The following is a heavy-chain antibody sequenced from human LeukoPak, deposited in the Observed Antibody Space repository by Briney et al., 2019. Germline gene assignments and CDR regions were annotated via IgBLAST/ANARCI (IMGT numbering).Heavy chain of an antibody. J-gene: IGHJ3*02. V-gene: IGHV3-53*01. D-gene: IGHD3-3*01. Sequence: GGSLRLSCAASGITVSTNYMSWVRQAPGKGLECVATLFNGATTYYAKSVKGRFTISRDNSKNTLDLQVNSLRADDTATYYCARHGFFGDAFDIWGQGTTVTVSA. CDR2: LFNGATT. CDR3: ARHGFFGDAFDI. CDR1: GITVSTNY.